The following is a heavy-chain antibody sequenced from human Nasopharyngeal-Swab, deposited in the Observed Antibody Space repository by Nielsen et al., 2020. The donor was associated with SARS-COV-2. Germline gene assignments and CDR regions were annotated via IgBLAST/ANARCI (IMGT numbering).Heavy chain of an antibody. J-gene: IGHJ3*02. CDR2: ISYDGTIQ. V-gene: IGHV3-30*03. D-gene: IGHD6-19*01. CDR1: GFNVTRFG. Sequence: GESLKISCAASGFNVTRFGMHWVRQAPGKGLQWMAFISYDGTIQYYADSVKGRFTISRDNSKNTPYLQMNSLRPEDTAVHYCARGAVAGRNAFDIWGQGTMVTVSS. CDR3: ARGAVAGRNAFDI.